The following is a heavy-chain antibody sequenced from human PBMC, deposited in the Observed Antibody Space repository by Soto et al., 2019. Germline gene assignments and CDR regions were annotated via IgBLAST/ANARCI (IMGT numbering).Heavy chain of an antibody. J-gene: IGHJ4*02. Sequence: QLQLQESGPGLVKPSETLSLTCTVSGGSISSSSYYWGWIRQPPGKGLEWIGSIYYSGSTYYNPSLKSRVTISADTSKNQFSLKLSSVTAADTAVYYCARPFSVGRSFDFDYWGQGTLVTVSS. CDR3: ARPFSVGRSFDFDY. V-gene: IGHV4-39*01. D-gene: IGHD6-13*01. CDR1: GGSISSSSYY. CDR2: IYYSGST.